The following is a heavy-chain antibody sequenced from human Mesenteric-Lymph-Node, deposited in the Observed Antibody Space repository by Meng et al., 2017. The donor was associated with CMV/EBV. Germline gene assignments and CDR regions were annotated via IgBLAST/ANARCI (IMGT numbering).Heavy chain of an antibody. CDR3: ARAYSSSWYAPIFDY. Sequence: ASVKVSCKASGYNFTTIGIRWVRQAPGQGLEWMRWISAYYGNTNCAQTLQGRVTMTTDTSTSTASMELRSLRFEDTAVYYCARAYSSSWYAPIFDYWGQGTLVTVSS. D-gene: IGHD6-13*01. CDR1: GYNFTTIG. J-gene: IGHJ4*02. V-gene: IGHV1-18*01. CDR2: ISAYYGNT.